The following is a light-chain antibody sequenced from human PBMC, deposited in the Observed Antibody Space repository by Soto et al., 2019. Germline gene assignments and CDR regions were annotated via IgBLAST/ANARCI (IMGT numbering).Light chain of an antibody. CDR3: QQTDDFPLT. J-gene: IGKJ4*01. CDR1: QGIYSR. CDR2: ATS. V-gene: IGKV1D-12*01. Sequence: DMQMTQSPSSVCASVGHTVTITCRASQGIYSRLAWYQQKPGKAPELLIYATSTLQNGVTSRFSGSGFGTDFTLSISSLQPEDSASYFCQQTDDFPLTVGGGTQVEIK.